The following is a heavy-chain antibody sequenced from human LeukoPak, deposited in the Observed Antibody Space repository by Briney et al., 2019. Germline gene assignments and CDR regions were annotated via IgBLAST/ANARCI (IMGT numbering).Heavy chain of an antibody. J-gene: IGHJ5*02. CDR3: AKDPTSVGGRHDWLLDS. CDR1: GFTFNSYA. V-gene: IGHV3-23*01. CDR2: IGFGDDSA. Sequence: GGSLRLSCAASGFTFNSYAMSWVRQAPGKGLEGVSTIGFGDDSAYYADSVKGRFTISRDNSKNTLYLQMNYLRAEDTAVYYCAKDPTSVGGRHDWLLDSWGQGTLVTVSS. D-gene: IGHD3-9*01.